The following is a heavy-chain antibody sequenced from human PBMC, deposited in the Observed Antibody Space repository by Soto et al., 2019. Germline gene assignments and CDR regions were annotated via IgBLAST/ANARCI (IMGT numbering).Heavy chain of an antibody. CDR2: ISSSSSYT. D-gene: IGHD6-13*01. V-gene: IGHV3-11*06. CDR1: GFTFSDYY. J-gene: IGHJ4*02. Sequence: GGSLRLSCAASGFTFSDYYMSWIRQAPGKGLEWVSYISSSSSYTNYADSVKGRFTISRDNAKNSLYLQVNSLRAEDTAVYYCARVGYLGYSSSWYEDYWGQGTLVTVSS. CDR3: ARVGYLGYSSSWYEDY.